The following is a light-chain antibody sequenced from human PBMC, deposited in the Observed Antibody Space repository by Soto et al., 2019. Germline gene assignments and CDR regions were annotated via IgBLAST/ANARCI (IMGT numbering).Light chain of an antibody. CDR2: DAS. J-gene: IGKJ3*01. CDR1: QRISSG. CDR3: QQYNGYSPIFT. Sequence: GDRGTITCRASQRISSGVDWYQQKPGKAPKLPIYDASSLESGVPSRFSGSGSWTEFTLTSSSLQPYDFATYYGQQYNGYSPIFTFGPGTKVDI. V-gene: IGKV1-5*01.